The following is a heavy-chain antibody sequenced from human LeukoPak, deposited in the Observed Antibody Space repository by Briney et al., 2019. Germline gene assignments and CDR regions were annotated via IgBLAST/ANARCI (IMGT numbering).Heavy chain of an antibody. J-gene: IGHJ5*02. D-gene: IGHD2-2*01. CDR1: GYTFTSSV. Sequence: ASVKVSCKASGYTFTSSVISWVRQAPGQGLEWMGWISPYNDNTNYAQKLQGRVTMTTDTSTSTAYMELRSLRSDDTAVYYFARALGYQLLSWWFDPWGQGTLVTVSS. CDR2: ISPYNDNT. CDR3: ARALGYQLLSWWFDP. V-gene: IGHV1-18*01.